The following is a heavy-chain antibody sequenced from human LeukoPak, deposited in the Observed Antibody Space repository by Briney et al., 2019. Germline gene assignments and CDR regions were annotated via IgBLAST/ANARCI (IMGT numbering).Heavy chain of an antibody. D-gene: IGHD2-15*01. Sequence: GGSLRLSCAASGFTFSSYGMHWVRQAPGKGLEWVAVISYDGSNKYYADSVKGRFTISRDNSKNTLYLQMNSLRAEDTAVYYCARTWVVAATYFDYWGQGTLVTVSS. CDR1: GFTFSSYG. J-gene: IGHJ4*02. CDR2: ISYDGSNK. V-gene: IGHV3-30*01. CDR3: ARTWVVAATYFDY.